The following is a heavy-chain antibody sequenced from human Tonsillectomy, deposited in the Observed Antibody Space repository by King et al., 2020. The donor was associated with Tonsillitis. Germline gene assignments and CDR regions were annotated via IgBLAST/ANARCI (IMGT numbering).Heavy chain of an antibody. CDR1: GYTFTSFD. Sequence: QLVQSGAEVKKPGASMKVSCKASGYTFTSFDINWVRQATGQGLEWMGWMSPNSGNTGYAQKFQGRVTMTRDTSISTAYMELSSLTSDHTALYYCARVPCWGGSDSYFDLWGRGTLLTVSA. CDR3: ARVPCWGGSDSYFDL. J-gene: IGHJ2*01. CDR2: MSPNSGNT. V-gene: IGHV1-8*01. D-gene: IGHD7-27*01.